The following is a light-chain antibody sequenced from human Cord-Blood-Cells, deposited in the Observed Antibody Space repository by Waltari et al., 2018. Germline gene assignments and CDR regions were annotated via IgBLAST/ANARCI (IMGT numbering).Light chain of an antibody. CDR2: WAA. Sequence: DIVMTQSPDSLAVSLGERATINCKSSQSVLYSSNNENYLAWYQQQPGQPPKLLIYWAATREAGVPDRFSGSGSGTDFTLTISSLQAEDVAVYYCQQYYSTWTFGQGTKVEIK. V-gene: IGKV4-1*01. CDR3: QQYYSTWT. J-gene: IGKJ1*01. CDR1: QSVLYSSNNENY.